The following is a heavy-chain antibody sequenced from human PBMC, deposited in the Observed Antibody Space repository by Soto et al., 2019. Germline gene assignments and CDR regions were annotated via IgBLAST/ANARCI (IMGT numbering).Heavy chain of an antibody. CDR3: AKQRAGYGSGSDTFYFDF. Sequence: GGSLRLSCSTSGFTFSTYAMNWVRQAPGKGLEWVSALSGSGGTTYYADSVRGRFAISRDNSKNTLFLQMSSLRAEDTALYYCAKQRAGYGSGSDTFYFDFWGQGTLVTVSS. D-gene: IGHD3-10*01. V-gene: IGHV3-23*01. J-gene: IGHJ4*02. CDR2: LSGSGGTT. CDR1: GFTFSTYA.